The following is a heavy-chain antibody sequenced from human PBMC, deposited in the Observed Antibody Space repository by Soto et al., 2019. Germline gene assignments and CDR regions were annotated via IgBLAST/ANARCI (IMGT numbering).Heavy chain of an antibody. Sequence: QLQLEESGPGLVKPSETLSLTCTVSGDSISSSNSHWGWTRQPPGKGLEYIGSVYYGGAIFYSGNIYYNPSLKSRVTISVDTSKNQFSLRLSSVPAADTGVYYCVRYDRINMKPYSPEGFHIWGQGTMVTVSS. CDR2: IFYSGNI. V-gene: IGHV4-39*01. J-gene: IGHJ3*02. D-gene: IGHD3-3*02. CDR3: VRYDRINMKPYSPEGFHI. CDR1: GDSISSSNSH.